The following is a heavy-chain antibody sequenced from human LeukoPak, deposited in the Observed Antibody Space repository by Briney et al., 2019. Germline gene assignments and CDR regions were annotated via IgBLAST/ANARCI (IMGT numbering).Heavy chain of an antibody. CDR2: ISGSGGST. V-gene: IGHV3-23*01. J-gene: IGHJ1*01. D-gene: IGHD3-22*01. CDR1: GFTFSDYY. Sequence: GGSLRLSCAASGFTFSDYYMSWIRQAPGKGLEWVSAISGSGGSTYYADSVKGRFTISRDNSKNTLYLQMNSLRAEDTAVYYCANTYYYDSSGYYPKYFQHWGQGTLVTVSS. CDR3: ANTYYYDSSGYYPKYFQH.